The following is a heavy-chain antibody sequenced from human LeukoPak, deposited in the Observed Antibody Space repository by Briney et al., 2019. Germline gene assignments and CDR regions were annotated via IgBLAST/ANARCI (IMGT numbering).Heavy chain of an antibody. CDR1: RFAFSSYE. V-gene: IGHV3-48*03. Sequence: GGSLRLSCAASRFAFSSYEMNWVRQAPGKGLEWLSYISSSDNTIKYADSVKGRFTISRDNAKMSLYLQMSSLRAEDTAVYYCARGDGGYYYGMDVWGQGTTVTVS. CDR2: ISSSDNTI. J-gene: IGHJ6*02. CDR3: ARGDGGYYYGMDV.